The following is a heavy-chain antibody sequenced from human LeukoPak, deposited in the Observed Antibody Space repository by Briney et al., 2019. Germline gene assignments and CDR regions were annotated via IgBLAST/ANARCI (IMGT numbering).Heavy chain of an antibody. D-gene: IGHD3-22*01. J-gene: IGHJ4*02. CDR1: GFMFSTYW. CDR2: IKPDGSET. CDR3: GGLDYEAAVAL. Sequence: GGSLRLSCAASGFMFSTYWMTWVRQAPGKGLEWVANIKPDGSETYYVDSVKGRFTISRDNTKNLLYLQMNSLRGEDAAVYYCGGLDYEAAVALWGQGTL. V-gene: IGHV3-7*01.